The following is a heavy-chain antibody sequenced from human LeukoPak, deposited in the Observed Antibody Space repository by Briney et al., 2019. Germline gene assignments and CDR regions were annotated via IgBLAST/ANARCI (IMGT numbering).Heavy chain of an antibody. V-gene: IGHV1-58*02. CDR1: GFTFTSSA. Sequence: SVKVSCKASGFTFTSSAMQWVRQARGQRLEWIGWIVVGSGNTNYAQKFQERVTITRDMSTSTAYMELSSLRSEDTAVYYCAAEVTARYGYPFYFDYWGQGTLVTVSS. D-gene: IGHD5-18*01. CDR2: IVVGSGNT. CDR3: AAEVTARYGYPFYFDY. J-gene: IGHJ4*02.